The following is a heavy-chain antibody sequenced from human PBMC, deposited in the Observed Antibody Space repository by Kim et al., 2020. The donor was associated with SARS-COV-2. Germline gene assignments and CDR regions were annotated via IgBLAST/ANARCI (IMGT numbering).Heavy chain of an antibody. CDR2: ITEDVGVT. CDR3: AKPDGPAF. Sequence: GGSLRLSCAASGFTLSTFVMSWVRQAPGKGLEWVSAITEDVGVTYYADSVKGRFTISRDNSKNTLYLQMNSLRAEDTAIYYCAKPDGPAFWGQGTLITVSS. J-gene: IGHJ4*01. CDR1: GFTLSTFV. V-gene: IGHV3-23*01.